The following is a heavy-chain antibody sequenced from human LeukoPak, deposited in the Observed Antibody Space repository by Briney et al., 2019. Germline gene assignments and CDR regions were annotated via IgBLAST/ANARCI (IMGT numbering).Heavy chain of an antibody. J-gene: IGHJ4*02. CDR3: ARDARIAAAGFSRGVDY. V-gene: IGHV4-31*03. CDR1: GGSISSGGYY. CDR2: IYYSGST. D-gene: IGHD6-13*01. Sequence: SETLSLTCTVSGGSISSGGYYWSWIRHHPGKGLEWIGYIYYSGSTYYNPSLKSRVTISVDTSKNQFSLKLSSVTAADTAVYYCARDARIAAAGFSRGVDYWGQGTLVTVSS.